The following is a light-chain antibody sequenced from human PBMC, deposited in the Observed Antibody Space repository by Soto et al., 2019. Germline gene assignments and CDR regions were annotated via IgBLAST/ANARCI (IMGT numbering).Light chain of an antibody. V-gene: IGKV1-5*01. J-gene: IGKJ2*01. Sequence: DIQMTQSPSTLSASLGDRVTITCRASQNIHNWLAWYQQKPGKAPNLLIYGASTLQTGVPSTFSGRGSGTEFTLPISSLQPDDFATYYCQQYDSYPYTFGQGTKVEIK. CDR3: QQYDSYPYT. CDR2: GAS. CDR1: QNIHNW.